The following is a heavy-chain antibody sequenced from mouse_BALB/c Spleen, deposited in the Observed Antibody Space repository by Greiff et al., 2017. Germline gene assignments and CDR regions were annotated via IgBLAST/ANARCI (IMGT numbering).Heavy chain of an antibody. V-gene: IGHV1-87*01. CDR3: ARGRGYYGSSLYYAMDY. CDR2: IYPGDGDT. CDR1: GYTFTSYW. Sequence: VQLQQSGAELARPGASVKLSCKASGYTFTSYWMQWVKQRPGQGLEWIGAIYPGDGDTRYTQKFKGKATLTADKSSSTAYMQLSSLASEDSAVYYCARGRGYYGSSLYYAMDYWGQGTSVTVSS. D-gene: IGHD1-1*01. J-gene: IGHJ4*01.